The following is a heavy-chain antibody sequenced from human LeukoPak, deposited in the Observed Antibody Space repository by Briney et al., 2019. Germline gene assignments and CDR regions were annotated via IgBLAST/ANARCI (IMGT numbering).Heavy chain of an antibody. V-gene: IGHV3-53*01. CDR1: GFTFSSYS. Sequence: AGSLKLSCAASGFTFSSYSMSWVRQAPGKGLEWVSVMYSGGSTYYADSVKGRFTISRDNSKNTLYLQMNSLRAEDTAVYYCARVGYSSSCFDYWGQGTLVTVPS. D-gene: IGHD6-6*01. J-gene: IGHJ4*02. CDR3: ARVGYSSSCFDY. CDR2: MYSGGST.